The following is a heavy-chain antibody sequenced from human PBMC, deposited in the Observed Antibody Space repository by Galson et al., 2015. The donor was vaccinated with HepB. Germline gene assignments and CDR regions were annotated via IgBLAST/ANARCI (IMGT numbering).Heavy chain of an antibody. CDR3: AKGYGLFDS. CDR1: GFTFDSHA. Sequence: SLRLSCAASGFTFDSHAMSWVRQAPGKGLEWVSVISGRSDYTLYADSVKGRFTISRDNAKNTLYLKMNSLRGEDTALYYCAKGYGLFDSWGQGTLVTVSS. J-gene: IGHJ5*01. D-gene: IGHD4-17*01. V-gene: IGHV3-23*01. CDR2: ISGRSDYT.